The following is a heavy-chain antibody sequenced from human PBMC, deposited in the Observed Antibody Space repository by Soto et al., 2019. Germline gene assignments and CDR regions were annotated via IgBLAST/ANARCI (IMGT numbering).Heavy chain of an antibody. J-gene: IGHJ4*02. V-gene: IGHV3-21*01. CDR2: ISSSDKYI. Sequence: GGSLRLFCVASGFTVSNFVLNWVRQAPGKGLEWVSSISSSDKYIYYADSVKGRFTISRDNAKNSLSLQMNSLRADDTAVYYCARVFCRGDCYSPLDYWGQGTLVTVSS. CDR1: GFTVSNFV. CDR3: ARVFCRGDCYSPLDY. D-gene: IGHD2-21*02.